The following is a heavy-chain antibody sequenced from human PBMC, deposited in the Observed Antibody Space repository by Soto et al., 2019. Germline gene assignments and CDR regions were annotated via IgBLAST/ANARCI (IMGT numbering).Heavy chain of an antibody. D-gene: IGHD6-13*01. CDR1: GFTFSDHY. V-gene: IGHV3-72*01. CDR2: IRDKAHSYTT. J-gene: IGHJ4*02. CDR3: ARPHSTTYHGSYFEN. Sequence: EVQLVESGGGLVQPGGSLRLSCAASGFTFSDHYMDWVRQVPGKGLEWVGRIRDKAHSYTTEYAASVKGRFTISRDDSKTSLYLQMNSLKTEDTAVYYCARPHSTTYHGSYFENWLQGTLVTVSS.